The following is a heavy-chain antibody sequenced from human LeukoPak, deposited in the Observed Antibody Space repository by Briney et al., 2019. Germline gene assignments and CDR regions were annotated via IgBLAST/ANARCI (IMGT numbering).Heavy chain of an antibody. J-gene: IGHJ5*02. CDR3: ARGVTIFGVNWFVP. V-gene: IGHV4-4*07. Sequence: NPSETLSLTCTVSGGSISSYYWSWIRQPAGRGLEWIGRIYTSGSTNYNPSLKSRVTMSVDTSKNQFSLKLSSVTAADTAVYYCARGVTIFGVNWFVPWGQGTLVTVSS. D-gene: IGHD3-3*01. CDR1: GGSISSYY. CDR2: IYTSGST.